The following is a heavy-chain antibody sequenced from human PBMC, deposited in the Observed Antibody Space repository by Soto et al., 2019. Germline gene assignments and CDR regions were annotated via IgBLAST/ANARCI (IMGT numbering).Heavy chain of an antibody. J-gene: IGHJ4*01. CDR2: IRIKANSYAT. D-gene: IGHD5-12*01. CDR1: GVTFSGSA. V-gene: IGHV3-73*01. Sequence: EVQVVVSGGGLVQPGGSLKLSCAASGVTFSGSAMHWVRQASGKGLEGVGRIRIKANSYATAYGASVTGRFTMSRDDSTNTAYLQMNSLKTEDTAVYYCSTRGDGYNADFDYWCHGSLVTVSS. CDR3: STRGDGYNADFDY.